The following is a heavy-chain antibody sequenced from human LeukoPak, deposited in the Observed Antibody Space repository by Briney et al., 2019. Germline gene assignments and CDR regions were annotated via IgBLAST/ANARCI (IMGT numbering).Heavy chain of an antibody. D-gene: IGHD2-15*01. CDR2: IYHSSST. J-gene: IGHJ6*03. V-gene: IGHV4-38-2*02. CDR3: ARSVEGYCSGGSCYSYYYYMDV. Sequence: SETLSLTCTVSGYSFSSGYYWGWLRPPPGKGLEWIGSIYHSSSTYYNPSLKSRVTISVDTSKNKFSLKLNSVTAADTAVYYCARSVEGYCSGGSCYSYYYYMDVWGKGTTVTVSS. CDR1: GYSFSSGYY.